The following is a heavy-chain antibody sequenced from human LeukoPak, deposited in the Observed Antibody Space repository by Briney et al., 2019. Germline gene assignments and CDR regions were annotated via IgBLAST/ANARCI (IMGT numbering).Heavy chain of an antibody. CDR2: ISGYNGNT. Sequence: ASVKVSCKASGYTFSGYGIAWVRQAPGQGLEWMGWISGYNGNTNYAQKLQGRVSMTTDTSTTTAYMELRSLTSDDTALYYCARSSLGTITAGPFDYWGQGTLVTVSS. J-gene: IGHJ4*02. V-gene: IGHV1-18*01. D-gene: IGHD5-12*01. CDR1: GYTFSGYG. CDR3: ARSSLGTITAGPFDY.